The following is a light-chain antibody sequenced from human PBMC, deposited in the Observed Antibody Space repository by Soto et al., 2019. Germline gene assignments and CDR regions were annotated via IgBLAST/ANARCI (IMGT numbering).Light chain of an antibody. CDR3: QQYGGSPQT. CDR1: QSVSNY. V-gene: IGKV3-20*01. Sequence: EIVLTQSPGTLSLSPGERATLSCRARQSVSNYLAWYQQKPGQAPRLLIYGASSRGTGIPDRFSGSGSGTDFTLTISRLEPEDFAVYYCQQYGGSPQTFGQGTKVELK. J-gene: IGKJ1*01. CDR2: GAS.